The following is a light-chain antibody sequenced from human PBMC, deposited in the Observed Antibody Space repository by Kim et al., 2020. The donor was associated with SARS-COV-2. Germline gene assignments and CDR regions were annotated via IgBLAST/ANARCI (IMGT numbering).Light chain of an antibody. Sequence: VTISCTGSSANSGAGYDGHWYQQLPGTAPKLLIYGNSNRPSGVPDRFSGSKSGTSASLAITGLQAEDEADYYCQSYDSSLSGSRVFGTGTKVTVL. CDR3: QSYDSSLSGSRV. CDR1: SANSGAGYD. CDR2: GNS. V-gene: IGLV1-40*01. J-gene: IGLJ1*01.